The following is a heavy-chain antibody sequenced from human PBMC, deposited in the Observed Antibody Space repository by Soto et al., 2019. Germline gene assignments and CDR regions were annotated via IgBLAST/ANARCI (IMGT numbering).Heavy chain of an antibody. V-gene: IGHV3-30*18. D-gene: IGHD2-15*01. J-gene: IGHJ6*02. CDR3: AKRDKSYYYVTDV. CDR2: ISYDGSNK. CDR1: GFTFSSYG. Sequence: GGYVRLSCAASGFTFSSYGMHWVRQAPGKRLEWVAVISYDGSNKYYADSVKGRFTISRDNSKNTLYLQMNSLRAEDTAVYYCAKRDKSYYYVTDVWGQGTTVPVSS.